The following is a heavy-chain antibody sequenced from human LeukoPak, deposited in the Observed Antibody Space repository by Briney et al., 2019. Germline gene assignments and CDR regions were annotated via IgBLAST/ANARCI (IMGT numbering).Heavy chain of an antibody. J-gene: IGHJ5*02. D-gene: IGHD4/OR15-4a*01. V-gene: IGHV3-48*02. CDR2: ISSTGSTK. Sequence: GGSLRLSCAASGLTFSSHSMNWVRQAPGKGLEWTSYISSTGSTKHYVDSVMGRFTISRDNAKNSVYVQMNSLRDEDTAVYYCAIDLTSEPTPWGQGTLVTVSS. CDR1: GLTFSSHS. CDR3: AIDLTSEPTP.